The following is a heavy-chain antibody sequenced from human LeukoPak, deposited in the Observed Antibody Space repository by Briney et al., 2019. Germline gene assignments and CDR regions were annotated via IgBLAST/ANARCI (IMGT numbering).Heavy chain of an antibody. CDR2: MNPNSGNT. V-gene: IGHV1-8*01. Sequence: ASVKVSCKASGYTFTSYDINWVRQATGQGLEWMGWMNPNSGNTGYAQKFQGRVTMTRNTSISTAYMELSSLRSEDTAVYYCATGEEYCSSTSCRNWFDPWGQGTLVTVSS. CDR3: ATGEEYCSSTSCRNWFDP. CDR1: GYTFTSYD. D-gene: IGHD2-2*01. J-gene: IGHJ5*02.